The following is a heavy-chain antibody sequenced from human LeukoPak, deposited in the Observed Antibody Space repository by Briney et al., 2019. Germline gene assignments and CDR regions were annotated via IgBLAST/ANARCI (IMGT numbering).Heavy chain of an antibody. CDR3: ARVGSWDAFDI. D-gene: IGHD2-15*01. V-gene: IGHV3-64*01. CDR1: GFTFSSYA. Sequence: GGSLRVSCAASGFTFSSYAMHWVRQARGKGPEYVSAITSNGGNTYYANSVKGRFTISRDNSKNTLYLQMGSLRAEGMAVYYCARVGSWDAFDIWGQGTMVTVSS. CDR2: ITSNGGNT. J-gene: IGHJ3*02.